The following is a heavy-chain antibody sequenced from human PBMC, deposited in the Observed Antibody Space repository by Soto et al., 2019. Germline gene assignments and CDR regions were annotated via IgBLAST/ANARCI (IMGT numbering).Heavy chain of an antibody. CDR2: IYYSGST. D-gene: IGHD5-12*01. CDR3: ARHASGYDYPYDAFDI. V-gene: IGHV4-59*08. CDR1: GGSISSHY. Sequence: PSETLSLTCTVSGGSISSHYWSWIRQPPGQGLEWIGYIYYSGSTNYNPSLKSRVTISVDTSKNQFSLKLSSVTAADTAVYYCARHASGYDYPYDAFDIWGQGTMVTVSS. J-gene: IGHJ3*02.